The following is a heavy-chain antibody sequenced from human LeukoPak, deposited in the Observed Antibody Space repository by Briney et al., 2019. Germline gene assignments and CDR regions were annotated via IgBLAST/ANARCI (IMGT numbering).Heavy chain of an antibody. J-gene: IGHJ3*02. D-gene: IGHD5-24*01. V-gene: IGHV3-23*01. CDR1: GSTFSSYA. CDR2: LTDSGGTT. Sequence: GGSLRLSCVASGSTFSSYAMGWVRQAPGKRPEWVSSLTDSGGTTYYVDSVKGRFTISRDNSKNTLYLHMNSLRAEDTAMYYCAKKRDAFDIWGQGTVVAVSS. CDR3: AKKRDAFDI.